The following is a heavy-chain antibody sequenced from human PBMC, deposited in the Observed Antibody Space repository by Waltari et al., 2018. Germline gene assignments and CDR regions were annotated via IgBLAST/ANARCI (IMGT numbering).Heavy chain of an antibody. D-gene: IGHD5-12*01. V-gene: IGHV1-69*05. J-gene: IGHJ6*02. CDR3: ARDDRGGYDPEDYYYGMDV. CDR1: GGTFSSYA. CDR2: IIPIFGTA. Sequence: QVQLVQSGAEVKKPGSSVKVSCKASGGTFSSYALSWVRQAPGQGLEWMGGIIPIFGTANYAQKFQGRVTITTDESTSTAYMELSSLRSEDTAVYYCARDDRGGYDPEDYYYGMDVWGQGTTVTVSS.